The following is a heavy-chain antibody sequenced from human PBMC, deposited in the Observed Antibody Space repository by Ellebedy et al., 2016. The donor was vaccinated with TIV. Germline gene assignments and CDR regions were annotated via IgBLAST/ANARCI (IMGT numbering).Heavy chain of an antibody. CDR2: IYYSGST. CDR3: AREGGGNSGGMDV. CDR1: GGSISNYY. V-gene: IGHV4-59*01. J-gene: IGHJ6*04. D-gene: IGHD4-23*01. Sequence: MPSETLSPTCTAPGGSISNYYWSWIRQPPGKGLGWIGYIYYSGSTNYNPSFESRVTISVDTSKNQFSLKLSSVTAADTAVYYCAREGGGNSGGMDVWGKGTTVTVSS.